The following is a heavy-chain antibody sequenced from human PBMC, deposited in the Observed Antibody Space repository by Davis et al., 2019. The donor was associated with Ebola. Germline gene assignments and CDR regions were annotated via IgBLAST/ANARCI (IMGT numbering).Heavy chain of an antibody. CDR2: INAGNGNT. D-gene: IGHD3-16*01. CDR3: ARDSLRLAPYYGMDV. J-gene: IGHJ6*02. CDR1: GYTFTSYA. V-gene: IGHV1-3*01. Sequence: ASVKVSCKASGYTFTSYAMHWVRQAPGQRLEWMGWINAGNGNTNYAQKLQGRVTMTTDTSTSTAYMELRSLRSDDTAVYYCARDSLRLAPYYGMDVWGQGTTVTVSS.